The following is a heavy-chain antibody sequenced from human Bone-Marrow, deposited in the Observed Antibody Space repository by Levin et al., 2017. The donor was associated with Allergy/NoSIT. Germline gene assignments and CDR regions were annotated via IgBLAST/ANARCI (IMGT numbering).Heavy chain of an antibody. D-gene: IGHD3-10*01. J-gene: IGHJ4*02. Sequence: GESLKISCAASGFAFSNYWMHWVRQAPGKGLVWVSRINRGGSSTTYADSVKGRFTISRDNAKNTLYLQMNSLRAEDTAVYYCARDPFAYNFGSGSYLDYWGQGTMVSVSS. CDR1: GFAFSNYW. CDR2: INRGGSST. CDR3: ARDPFAYNFGSGSYLDY. V-gene: IGHV3-74*01.